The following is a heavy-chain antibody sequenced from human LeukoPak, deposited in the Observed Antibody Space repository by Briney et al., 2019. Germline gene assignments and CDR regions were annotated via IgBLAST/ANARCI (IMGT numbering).Heavy chain of an antibody. Sequence: GGSLRLSCAASGFTFSSYAMSWVRQAPGKGLEGVSAISGSGGSTYYADSVKGRFTISRDNSKNTLYLQMNSLRAEDTAVYYRAKLGVGATLGMDVWGQGTTVTVSS. CDR2: ISGSGGST. CDR3: AKLGVGATLGMDV. D-gene: IGHD1-26*01. CDR1: GFTFSSYA. V-gene: IGHV3-23*01. J-gene: IGHJ6*02.